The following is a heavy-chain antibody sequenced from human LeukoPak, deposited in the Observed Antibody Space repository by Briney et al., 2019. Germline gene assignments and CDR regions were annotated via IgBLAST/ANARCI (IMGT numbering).Heavy chain of an antibody. CDR2: IYYSGST. D-gene: IGHD2-2*02. V-gene: IGHV4-59*01. CDR1: GGSISSYY. Sequence: SETLSLTCTVSGGSISSYYWSWIRQPPGKGLEWIGYIYYSGSTNYNPSLKSRVTISVDTSKNQFSLKLSSVTAADTAVYYCAREGEDCSSTSCYTIIDYWGQGTLATVSS. CDR3: AREGEDCSSTSCYTIIDY. J-gene: IGHJ4*02.